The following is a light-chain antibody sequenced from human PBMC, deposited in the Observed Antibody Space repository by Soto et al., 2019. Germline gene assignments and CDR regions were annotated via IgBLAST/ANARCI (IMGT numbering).Light chain of an antibody. J-gene: IGKJ3*01. V-gene: IGKV1-27*01. CDR3: QQSYSTPPFT. Sequence: IQMTQSPSSLSASVGDRVTITCRASQGIRHYLAWYQQKPGKVPKLLIYEASNLQSGVPSRFRGGGSGTEFTLTISSLQPEDFATYYCQQSYSTPPFTFGPGTKVDIK. CDR2: EAS. CDR1: QGIRHY.